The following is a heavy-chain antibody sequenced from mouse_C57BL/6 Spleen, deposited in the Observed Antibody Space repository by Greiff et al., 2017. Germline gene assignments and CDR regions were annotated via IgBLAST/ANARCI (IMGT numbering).Heavy chain of an antibody. V-gene: IGHV1-78*01. Sequence: QVQLQQSDAELVQPGASVKISCKVSGYTFTDHTIHWMKQRPEPGLEWLGYIYPRDGSTKYNAKFKGKATLTADKSSSTAYMQLNSLTSEDSAVYVCARVNYYGNPYYFDYWGQGTTLTVSS. CDR3: ARVNYYGNPYYFDY. CDR1: GYTFTDHT. CDR2: IYPRDGST. D-gene: IGHD2-1*01. J-gene: IGHJ2*01.